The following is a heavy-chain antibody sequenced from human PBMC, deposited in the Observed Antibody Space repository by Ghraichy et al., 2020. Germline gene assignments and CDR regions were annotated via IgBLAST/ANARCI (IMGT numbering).Heavy chain of an antibody. V-gene: IGHV3-23*01. CDR2: IGGSGGIP. CDR1: GFTFNSYA. J-gene: IGHJ4*02. Sequence: GGSLRLSCAASGFTFNSYAMIWVRQAPGKGLEWVSTIGGSGGIPYYADSVKGRFTISRIKSENTLYLQMHSLRAEDTAVYYCAKNQANWGIFDGWGQGTLVTVAS. D-gene: IGHD7-27*01. CDR3: AKNQANWGIFDG.